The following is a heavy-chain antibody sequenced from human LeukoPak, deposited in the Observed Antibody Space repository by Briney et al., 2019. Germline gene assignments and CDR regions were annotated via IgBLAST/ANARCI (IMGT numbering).Heavy chain of an antibody. Sequence: GGSLRLSRAASGFPLSDYAMGWVGQAPGKGLEWVSGVAGNGITTHAADSVKGRFTTSRENSQDTLHLQMNSLRREDTAVYYCARGGDGYNSPLIYFIDYWGQGTLVTVSS. CDR1: GFPLSDYA. CDR2: VAGNGITT. CDR3: ARGGDGYNSPLIYFIDY. V-gene: IGHV3-23*01. D-gene: IGHD5-24*01. J-gene: IGHJ4*02.